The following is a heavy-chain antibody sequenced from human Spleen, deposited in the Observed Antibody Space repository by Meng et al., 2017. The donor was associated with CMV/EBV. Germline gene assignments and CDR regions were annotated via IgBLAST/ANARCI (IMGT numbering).Heavy chain of an antibody. Sequence: GGSLRLSCAASGFTFSSYWMSWVRQAPGKGLEWVANIKPDGSEKHYADSVKGQFTISRDNAENTLYLQMNGLRVEDTAVYYCARDRHQLPVYYYDYWGQGTLVTVSS. CDR2: IKPDGSEK. CDR1: GFTFSSYW. V-gene: IGHV3-7*01. D-gene: IGHD2-2*01. CDR3: ARDRHQLPVYYYDY. J-gene: IGHJ4*02.